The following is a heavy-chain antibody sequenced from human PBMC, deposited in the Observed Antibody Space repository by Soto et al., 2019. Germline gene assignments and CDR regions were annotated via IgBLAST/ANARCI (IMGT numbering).Heavy chain of an antibody. Sequence: PSETLSLTCNVSGGSISSSRSYWAWIRQPPGKGMEWIANIFYSGSTYYNTSLASRVTISVDTSKNQFSLKLNSVTAADSAVFFCARLEGLATISYYFDFWGPGALVTVSS. CDR3: ARLEGLATISYYFDF. J-gene: IGHJ4*02. CDR1: GGSISSSRSY. CDR2: IFYSGST. V-gene: IGHV4-39*01. D-gene: IGHD3-9*01.